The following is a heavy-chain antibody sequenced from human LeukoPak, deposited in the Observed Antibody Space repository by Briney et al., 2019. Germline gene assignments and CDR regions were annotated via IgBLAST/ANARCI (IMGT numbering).Heavy chain of an antibody. Sequence: SETLSLTCAVSGASISNYYWSWVRQPAGKGLEWIGRIYSSGNTNYNPSLRSRVTMSVDTSKNQFSLNLRSVTAADTAVYYCASGSGPRTTNFGIILHDCFDPWGQGTLVTVSS. D-gene: IGHD3-3*01. J-gene: IGHJ5*02. CDR1: GASISNYY. CDR2: IYSSGNT. V-gene: IGHV4-4*07. CDR3: ASGSGPRTTNFGIILHDCFDP.